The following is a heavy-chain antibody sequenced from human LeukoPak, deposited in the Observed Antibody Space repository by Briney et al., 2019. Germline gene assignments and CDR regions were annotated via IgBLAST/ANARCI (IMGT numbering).Heavy chain of an antibody. CDR3: ARVLAAAFQH. CDR2: IYYNGIS. J-gene: IGHJ1*01. CDR1: GGSISGYY. Sequence: PSETLSLTCTVSGGSISGYYWSWIRQPPGKGLEWIAYIYYNGISNYNPSLKSRVIISVDSSKNQFSLKLTSVTAADTAVYYCARVLAAAFQHWGQGTLVTVSS. V-gene: IGHV4-59*01. D-gene: IGHD6-13*01.